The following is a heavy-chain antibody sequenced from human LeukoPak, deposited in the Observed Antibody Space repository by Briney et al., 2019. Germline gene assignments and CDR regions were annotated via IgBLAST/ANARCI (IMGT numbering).Heavy chain of an antibody. V-gene: IGHV3-9*03. J-gene: IGHJ6*03. CDR1: GLLFDDYA. Sequence: QTGGSLRLSCAASGLLFDDYAMHWVRQAPGKGLEWVSGISWNSGDTGYADSVKGRFTISRDNAKNSLYLQMNSLRAEDMALYYCAKGGSAHYYYYYMDVWGKGTTVTVSS. CDR3: AKGGSAHYYYYYMDV. CDR2: ISWNSGDT. D-gene: IGHD3-16*01.